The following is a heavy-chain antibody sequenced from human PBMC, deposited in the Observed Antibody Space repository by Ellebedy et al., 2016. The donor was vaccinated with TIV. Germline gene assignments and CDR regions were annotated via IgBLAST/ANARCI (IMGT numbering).Heavy chain of an antibody. J-gene: IGHJ4*02. Sequence: GSLRLSXIVSGGSVSSGSYHWNWIRQPPGKGLEWIGDFSYSGSTYYNPSLKSRVTISLDTSKNLLSLRLRSVTAADTALYFCAIYRVAAGGTGYWGQGTLVTVS. D-gene: IGHD6-13*01. CDR1: GGSVSSGSYH. CDR3: AIYRVAAGGTGY. CDR2: FSYSGST. V-gene: IGHV4-61*01.